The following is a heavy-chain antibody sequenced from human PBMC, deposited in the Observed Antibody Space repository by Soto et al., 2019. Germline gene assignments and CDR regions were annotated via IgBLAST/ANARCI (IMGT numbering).Heavy chain of an antibody. CDR2: MNPNSGNT. CDR3: ARARRSGSYYTLPY. D-gene: IGHD3-10*01. V-gene: IGHV1-8*01. J-gene: IGHJ4*02. CDR1: GYTFTSYD. Sequence: QVQLVQSGAEVKKPGASVKVSCKASGYTFTSYDINWXXQXXGXXLEWMGWMNPNSGNTGYAQKFQGRVTMTRNTSISTAYMELSSLRSEDTAVYYCARARRSGSYYTLPYWGQGTLVTVSS.